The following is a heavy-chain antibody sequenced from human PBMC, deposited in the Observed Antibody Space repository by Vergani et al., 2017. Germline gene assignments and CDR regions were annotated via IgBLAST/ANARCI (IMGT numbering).Heavy chain of an antibody. Sequence: QVQLVQSGAEVKKPGASVKVSCKASGYTFTGYYMHWVRQAPGQGLEWMGRIIPILGTANYAQKFQGRVTITADESTSTAYMELSSLRSEDTAVYYCASVVYWGQGTLVTVSS. J-gene: IGHJ4*02. CDR2: IIPILGTA. CDR3: ASVVY. CDR1: GYTFTGYY. V-gene: IGHV1-69*11.